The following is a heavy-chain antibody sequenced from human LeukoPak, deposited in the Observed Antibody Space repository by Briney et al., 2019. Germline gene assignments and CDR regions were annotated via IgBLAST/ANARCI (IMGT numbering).Heavy chain of an antibody. J-gene: IGHJ3*02. Sequence: GGSLRLSCAASGFTFSNSWMNWVRQAPGKGLEWVSSISSGSKDEYYADSVKGRFTISRDNAKNSLYLQMNSLRAEDTALYYCAKSKWELRDRGAFDIWGQGTMVTVSS. D-gene: IGHD1-26*01. CDR2: ISSGSKDE. V-gene: IGHV3-21*04. CDR3: AKSKWELRDRGAFDI. CDR1: GFTFSNSW.